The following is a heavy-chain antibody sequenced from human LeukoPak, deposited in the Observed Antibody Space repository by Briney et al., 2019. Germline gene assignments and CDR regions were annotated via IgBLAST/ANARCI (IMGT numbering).Heavy chain of an antibody. Sequence: SETLSLTCAVSGGSISSGGYSWSWIRQPPGKGLEWIGYIYHSGSTYYNPSLKSRVTISVDRSKNQFSLKLSSVTAADTAVYYCARGRGGVTDAIFDHWGQGTLVTVSS. CDR1: GGSISSGGYS. CDR3: ARGRGGVTDAIFDH. CDR2: IYHSGST. V-gene: IGHV4-30-2*01. D-gene: IGHD3-16*01. J-gene: IGHJ4*02.